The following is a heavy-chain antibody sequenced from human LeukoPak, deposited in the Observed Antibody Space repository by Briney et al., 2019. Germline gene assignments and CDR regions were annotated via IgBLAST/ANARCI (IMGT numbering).Heavy chain of an antibody. CDR3: ARLTEYSSSSGWYYYYYMDV. CDR1: GFTFSSYG. D-gene: IGHD6-6*01. V-gene: IGHV4-39*01. J-gene: IGHJ6*03. CDR2: IYYSGST. Sequence: GSLRLSCAASGFTFSSYGMHWIRQPPGKGLEWIGSIYYSGSTYYNPSLKSRVTISVDTSKNQFSLKLSSVTAADTAVYYCARLTEYSSSSGWYYYYYMDVWGKGTTVTVSS.